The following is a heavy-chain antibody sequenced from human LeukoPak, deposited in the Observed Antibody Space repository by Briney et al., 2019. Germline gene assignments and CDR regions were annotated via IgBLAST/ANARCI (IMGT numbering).Heavy chain of an antibody. CDR3: ARSPTNIILLWFGDRDYFDY. CDR1: GYTFIGYY. Sequence: ASVKVSCKASGYTFIGYYIQWVRQAPGQGLEWMGWINPNSGGTKYAEKFQGRVTMTRDTSISTAYMELRSLRSDDTAVYYCARSPTNIILLWFGDRDYFDYWGQGTLVTVSS. J-gene: IGHJ4*02. D-gene: IGHD3-10*01. CDR2: INPNSGGT. V-gene: IGHV1-2*02.